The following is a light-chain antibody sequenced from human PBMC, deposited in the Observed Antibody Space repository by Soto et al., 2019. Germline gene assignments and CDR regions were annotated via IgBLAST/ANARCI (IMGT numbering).Light chain of an antibody. CDR2: DVS. CDR1: SSDVGGYNY. Sequence: QSVLTQPRSVSGSPGQSVAISCTGTSSDVGGYNYVSWYQQHPGKAPKLMIYDVSKRPSGVPYRFSGSKSGNTASLTISGLQAEDEAEYYCGSYAVGSYVFVTGTKVSVL. J-gene: IGLJ1*01. CDR3: GSYAVGSYV. V-gene: IGLV2-11*01.